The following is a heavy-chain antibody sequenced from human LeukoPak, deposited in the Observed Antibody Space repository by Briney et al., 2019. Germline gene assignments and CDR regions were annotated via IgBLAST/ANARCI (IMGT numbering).Heavy chain of an antibody. Sequence: ASVKVSCKASGYTFTGYYMHWVRQAPGQGLEWMGRINPNSGGTNYAQKFQGRVTMTRDTSISTAYMELSWLRSDDTAVYYCARGMGSGSYYNVKPDYWGQGTLVTVSS. CDR3: ARGMGSGSYYNVKPDY. CDR2: INPNSGGT. J-gene: IGHJ4*02. V-gene: IGHV1-2*06. D-gene: IGHD3-10*01. CDR1: GYTFTGYY.